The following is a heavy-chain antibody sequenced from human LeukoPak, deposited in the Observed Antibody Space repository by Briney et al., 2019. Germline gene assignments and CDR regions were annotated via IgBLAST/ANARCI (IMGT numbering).Heavy chain of an antibody. CDR2: ISSGRTE. CDR3: AREPSSGSVSSWYPLDY. CDR1: GFTFSMHS. Sequence: PGGSLRLSCVGSGFTFSMHSLNWVRQTPGKGLEWVSYISSGRTEFYADSVKGRFTISRDNAKNSLYLQMNSLRVEDTAVYYCAREPSSGSVSSWYPLDYWGQGTLVTVSS. D-gene: IGHD6-13*01. V-gene: IGHV3-48*01. J-gene: IGHJ4*02.